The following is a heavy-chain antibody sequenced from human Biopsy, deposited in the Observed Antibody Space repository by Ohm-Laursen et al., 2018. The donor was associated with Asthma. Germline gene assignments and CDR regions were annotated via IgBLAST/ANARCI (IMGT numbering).Heavy chain of an antibody. V-gene: IGHV3-23*01. J-gene: IGHJ4*02. Sequence: SQRLSCAASGFTFSSYAMSWVRQAPGKGLEWVSAISGSGGSTYYADSVKGRFTISRDNSKNTLYLQMNSLRAEDTAVYYCARDGTDMNEAMPKDYWGQGTLVTVSS. CDR1: GFTFSSYA. CDR2: ISGSGGST. CDR3: ARDGTDMNEAMPKDY. D-gene: IGHD2-2*01.